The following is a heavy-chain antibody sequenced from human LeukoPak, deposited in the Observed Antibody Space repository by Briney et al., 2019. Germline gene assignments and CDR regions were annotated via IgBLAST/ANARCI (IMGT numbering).Heavy chain of an antibody. CDR1: GGSFSGYY. CDR3: ARGSGWYRGLDY. CDR2: INHSGST. D-gene: IGHD6-19*01. J-gene: IGHJ4*02. V-gene: IGHV4-34*01. Sequence: SETLSLTCAVYGGSFSGYYWSWIRQPPGKGLEWIGEINHSGSTNYNPSLKSRVTISVDTSKNQFSLKLSSVSAADTAVYYCARGSGWYRGLDYWGQGTLVTVSS.